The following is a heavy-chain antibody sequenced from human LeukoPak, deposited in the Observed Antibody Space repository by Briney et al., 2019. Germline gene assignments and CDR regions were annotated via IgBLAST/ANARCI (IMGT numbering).Heavy chain of an antibody. V-gene: IGHV4-34*01. Sequence: SETLSLTCAVYGGSFSGYYWSWIRQPPGKGLEWIGEINHSGSTNYNPSLKSRVTMSVDTSKNQFSLKLSSVTAADTAVYYCARGTTRFDPWGQGTLVTVSS. CDR2: INHSGST. D-gene: IGHD1-7*01. J-gene: IGHJ5*02. CDR3: ARGTTRFDP. CDR1: GGSFSGYY.